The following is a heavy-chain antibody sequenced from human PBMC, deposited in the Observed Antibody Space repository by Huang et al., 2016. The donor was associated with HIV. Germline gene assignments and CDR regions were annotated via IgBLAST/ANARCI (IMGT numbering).Heavy chain of an antibody. CDR2: LFSGGAT. Sequence: EVQLVESGGGLIQPGGSLRLSCAASGFSVSDNYMTWVRQAPGKGLEWVSYLFSGGATDYADSVKGRVTISRDKAKNTLFLQMNSLRAEDTAVYYCARGEWFGELTLDYWGQGTLVTVSS. CDR1: GFSVSDNY. J-gene: IGHJ4*02. D-gene: IGHD3-10*01. V-gene: IGHV3-53*01. CDR3: ARGEWFGELTLDY.